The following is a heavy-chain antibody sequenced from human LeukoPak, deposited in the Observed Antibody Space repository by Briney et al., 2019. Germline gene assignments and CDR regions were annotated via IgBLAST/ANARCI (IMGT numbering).Heavy chain of an antibody. D-gene: IGHD4-17*01. CDR1: GFTFSSYA. CDR2: ISGNGGRT. CDR3: AKDPNGDYVGTFDM. J-gene: IGHJ3*02. Sequence: PGGSLRLSCAASGFTFSSYAMHWVRQAPGKGPEWVSFISGNGGRTDYAESVKGRFTISRDNSKNTVYLQMNSLRDEDTAAYYCAKDPNGDYVGTFDMWGRGTMVTVSS. V-gene: IGHV3-23*01.